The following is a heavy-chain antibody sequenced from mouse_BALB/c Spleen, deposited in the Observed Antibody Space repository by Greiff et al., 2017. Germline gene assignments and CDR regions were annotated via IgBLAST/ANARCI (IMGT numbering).Heavy chain of an antibody. CDR1: GYTFTSYV. CDR2: INPYNDGT. Sequence: VHVKQSGPELVKPGASVKMSCKASGYTFTSYVMHWVKQKPGQGLEWIGYINPYNDGTKYNEKFKGKATLTSDKSSSTAYMELSSLTSEDSAVYYCAREGRGYWYFDVWGAGTTVTVSS. V-gene: IGHV1-14*01. CDR3: AREGRGYWYFDV. J-gene: IGHJ1*01.